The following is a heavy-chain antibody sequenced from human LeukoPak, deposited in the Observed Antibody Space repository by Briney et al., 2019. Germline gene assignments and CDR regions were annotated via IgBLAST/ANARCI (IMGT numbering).Heavy chain of an antibody. V-gene: IGHV3-49*04. D-gene: IGHD3-22*01. Sequence: GRSLRLSCTASGFTFGDYAMSWVRQAPGKGLGWVGFIRSKAYGGTTQYAASVKGRFTISRDDSKSIAYLQMNSLKTEDTAVYYCTRAENPYDSSGYYYGGSAFDIWGQGTMVTVSS. CDR2: IRSKAYGGTT. CDR1: GFTFGDYA. CDR3: TRAENPYDSSGYYYGGSAFDI. J-gene: IGHJ3*02.